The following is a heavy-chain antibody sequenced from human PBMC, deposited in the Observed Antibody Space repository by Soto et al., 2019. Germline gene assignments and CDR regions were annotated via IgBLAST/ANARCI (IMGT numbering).Heavy chain of an antibody. Sequence: SDTLSLTCTVSGGSISIGGYYWSWILHLPGKGLEWIGYIYYSGSTYYNPSLKSRVTTSVDTPKNQFSLKLSSVTAADTAAYYCARYSSGYYLLDYWGQGTLVTVSS. CDR1: GGSISIGGYY. CDR3: ARYSSGYYLLDY. V-gene: IGHV4-31*03. D-gene: IGHD3-22*01. CDR2: IYYSGST. J-gene: IGHJ4*02.